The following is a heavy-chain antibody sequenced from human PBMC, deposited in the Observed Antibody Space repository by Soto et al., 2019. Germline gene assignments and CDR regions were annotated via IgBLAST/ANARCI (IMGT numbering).Heavy chain of an antibody. CDR2: ISGYNGNT. Sequence: ASVKVSCKASGYTFRSYGISWVRQAPGQGPEWMGWISGYNGNTNYPQKLQGRVTMTTDTSTSTAYMELRSLRSDDTAVYYCARDTYSSGWTSFGYWRQGTLVTVSS. V-gene: IGHV1-18*01. J-gene: IGHJ4*02. D-gene: IGHD6-19*01. CDR1: GYTFRSYG. CDR3: ARDTYSSGWTSFGY.